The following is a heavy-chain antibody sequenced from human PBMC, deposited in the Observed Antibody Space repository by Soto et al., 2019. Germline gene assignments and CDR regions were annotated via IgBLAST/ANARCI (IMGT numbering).Heavy chain of an antibody. J-gene: IGHJ6*02. CDR1: GFTFSSYT. CDR2: ISSDNSYI. D-gene: IGHD3-10*01. Sequence: GGSLRLSCAASGFTFSSYTMNWVRQAPGKGLEWVSSISSDNSYIHYTDSVKGRFTISRDNAKNSLYLQLNSLRAEDTAVYYCARRSELLWFGESLYGMDVWGQGTTVTVSS. CDR3: ARRSELLWFGESLYGMDV. V-gene: IGHV3-21*01.